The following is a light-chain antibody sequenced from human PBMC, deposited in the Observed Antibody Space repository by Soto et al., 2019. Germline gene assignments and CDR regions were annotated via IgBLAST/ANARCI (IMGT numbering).Light chain of an antibody. CDR1: QSVSSN. CDR3: QQYVISVT. J-gene: IGKJ5*01. V-gene: IGKV3-20*01. CDR2: GAS. Sequence: EIVRTQSPATPSVSPGERATLSCRASQSVSSNLAWYQQKPGQAPRLLIYGASNRATGIPERFTGSGSGTDFTLTISRLETQDSAMYYCQQYVISVTFGQGTRLEIK.